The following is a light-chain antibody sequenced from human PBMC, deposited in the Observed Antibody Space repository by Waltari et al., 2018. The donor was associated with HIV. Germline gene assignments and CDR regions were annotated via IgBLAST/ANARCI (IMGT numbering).Light chain of an antibody. Sequence: QSVLTQPPSASGTPGQRASISCSGSSSNIESNTVNWYQQPPGTAPKLLIYTDNRRPSGVPDRLSGSKSDTSASLSISGLQSEDEADYYCSTWEDGLDGPVFGGGTKLTVL. CDR3: STWEDGLDGPV. V-gene: IGLV1-44*01. J-gene: IGLJ3*02. CDR2: TDN. CDR1: SSNIESNT.